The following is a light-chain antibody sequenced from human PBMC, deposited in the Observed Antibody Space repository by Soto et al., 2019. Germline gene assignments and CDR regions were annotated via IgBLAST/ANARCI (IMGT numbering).Light chain of an antibody. V-gene: IGKV3-20*01. CDR2: GAS. CDR3: QQYGSSPPT. J-gene: IGKJ1*01. CDR1: QSVSSSY. Sequence: EIVLTQSPGTLSLSPGERATLSCRASQSVSSSYLAWYQQKPGQAPRLLIYGASSRATGIPDRFSGSGSGTDFTLTISRLEPEDLAVYYCQQYGSSPPTFGQGTKVDI.